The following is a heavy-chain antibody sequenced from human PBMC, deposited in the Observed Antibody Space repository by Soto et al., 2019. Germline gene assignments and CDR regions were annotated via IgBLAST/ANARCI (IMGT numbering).Heavy chain of an antibody. CDR1: GFTFSGLG. CDR3: ARDGVGHTTFFGYFDY. CDR2: IRYDGSNI. D-gene: IGHD1-26*01. V-gene: IGHV3-33*01. Sequence: QVQLVESGGGVVQPGRSLRLSCAASGFTFSGLGMHWVRQAPGKGLEWVAVIRYDGSNIYYADAVKCRFTISRDNSKETLYLQINSVRADDTAVYYCARDGVGHTTFFGYFDYWGQGTLVTVSS. J-gene: IGHJ4*02.